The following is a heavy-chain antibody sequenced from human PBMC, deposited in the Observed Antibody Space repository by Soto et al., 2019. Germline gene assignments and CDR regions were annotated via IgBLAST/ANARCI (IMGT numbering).Heavy chain of an antibody. V-gene: IGHV3-23*01. D-gene: IGHD3-22*01. CDR3: AKVQGNYDSSGYYSY. CDR2: ISGSGGST. J-gene: IGHJ4*02. Sequence: PVGSLRLSCAASGFTFSSYAMSWVRQAPGKGLEWVSAISGSGGSTYYADSVKGRFTISRDNSKNTLYLQMNSLRAEDTAVYYCAKVQGNYDSSGYYSYWGQGTLVTVSS. CDR1: GFTFSSYA.